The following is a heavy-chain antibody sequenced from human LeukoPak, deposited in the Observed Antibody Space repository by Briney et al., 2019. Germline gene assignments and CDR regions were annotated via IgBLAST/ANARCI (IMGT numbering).Heavy chain of an antibody. Sequence: SETLSLTCTVSGGSISTSSYYWGWIRQPPWKGLECIGTIYYTGTTYYNASLKSQVSISIDTSKNQFSLKLTSVTAADTAVYYCARQTGSGLFILPGGQGTLVTVSS. CDR1: GGSISTSSYY. CDR3: ARQTGSGLFILP. J-gene: IGHJ4*02. D-gene: IGHD3/OR15-3a*01. V-gene: IGHV4-39*01. CDR2: IYYTGTT.